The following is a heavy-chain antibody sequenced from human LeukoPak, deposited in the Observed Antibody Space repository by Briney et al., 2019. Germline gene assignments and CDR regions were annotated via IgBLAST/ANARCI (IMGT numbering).Heavy chain of an antibody. CDR3: AKDHAWYSGSLYNWFDP. CDR1: GFTFSSYA. D-gene: IGHD1-26*01. V-gene: IGHV3-23*01. J-gene: IGHJ5*02. CDR2: ISGSGGST. Sequence: GGSLRLSCAASGFTFSSYAMSWVRQAPGKGLEWVSAISGSGGSTYYADSVKGRFTISRDNSKNTLYLQMNSLGAEDTAVYYCAKDHAWYSGSLYNWFDPWGQGTLVTVSS.